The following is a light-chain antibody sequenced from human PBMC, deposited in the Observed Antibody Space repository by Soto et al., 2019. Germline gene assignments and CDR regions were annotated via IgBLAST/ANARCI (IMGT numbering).Light chain of an antibody. CDR1: SSDVGSYNL. V-gene: IGLV2-23*02. J-gene: IGLJ2*01. Sequence: QSVLAQPVSVSGSPGQSITISCTGTSSDVGSYNLVSWYQQHPGKAPKLMIYEVSKRPSGVSNRFSGSKSGNTASLTISGLQAEDEADYYCCSYAGSSTFVVFGGGTKVTVL. CDR3: CSYAGSSTFVV. CDR2: EVS.